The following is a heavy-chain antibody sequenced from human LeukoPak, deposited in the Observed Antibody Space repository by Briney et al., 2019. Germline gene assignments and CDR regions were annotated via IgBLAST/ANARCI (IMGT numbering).Heavy chain of an antibody. J-gene: IGHJ4*02. V-gene: IGHV1-18*01. CDR1: GYSFASYA. Sequence: ASVKVSCKAPGYSFASYAIYWVRQAPGQGLEWMGWISADSGKTYYAQKFQGRVTMTTDTSTSTAYMELKSLRSDDTAVYYCAGQKCSGGSCDREIWGQGTLVTVSS. D-gene: IGHD2-15*01. CDR3: AGQKCSGGSCDREI. CDR2: ISADSGKT.